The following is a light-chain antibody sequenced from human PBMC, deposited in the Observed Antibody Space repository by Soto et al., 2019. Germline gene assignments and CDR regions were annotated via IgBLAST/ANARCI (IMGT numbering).Light chain of an antibody. CDR1: QGISTY. Sequence: DIQMTQSPSSLSASVGDRVTITCRASQGISTYLNWYQQKPGKAPKLLIYAASSLQSGVPSRFSGSGSETDFTLTISSLQPEDFATYYCQQSYSTLTWTFGQGTKVDIK. V-gene: IGKV1-39*01. CDR3: QQSYSTLTWT. J-gene: IGKJ1*01. CDR2: AAS.